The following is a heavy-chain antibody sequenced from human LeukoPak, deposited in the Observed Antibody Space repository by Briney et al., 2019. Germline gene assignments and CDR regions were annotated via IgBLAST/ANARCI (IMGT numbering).Heavy chain of an antibody. CDR1: GFTFSSYA. D-gene: IGHD7-27*01. J-gene: IGHJ4*02. V-gene: IGHV3-23*01. CDR3: AKGRQSRQHLGDY. Sequence: PGESLRLSCAASGFTFSSYAMSWVRQAPWKGLEWVSALSGSGAGTYYADYVKGRFTISRDNSKNTLYLQMNSLRAEDTAIYYCAKGRQSRQHLGDYWGQGTLVTVSS. CDR2: LSGSGAGT.